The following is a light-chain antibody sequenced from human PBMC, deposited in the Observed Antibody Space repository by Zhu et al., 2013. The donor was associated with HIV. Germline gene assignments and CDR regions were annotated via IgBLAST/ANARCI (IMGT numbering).Light chain of an antibody. V-gene: IGLV1-44*01. CDR3: SSYTSSTTVV. CDR2: SNN. CDR1: SSNIGTNT. Sequence: QSVLTQPPSASGTPGQRVTISCSGSSSNIGTNTVNWYQQLPGTAPKVLIYSNNQRPSGVPDRFSGSKSGTSASLAISGLQSEDEADYYCSSYTSSTTVVFGGGTKLTVL. J-gene: IGLJ2*01.